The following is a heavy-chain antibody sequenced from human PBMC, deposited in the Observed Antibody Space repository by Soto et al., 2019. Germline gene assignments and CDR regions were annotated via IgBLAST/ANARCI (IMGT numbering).Heavy chain of an antibody. Sequence: QVQLVQSGTEVKKPGASVKVSCKASGYTFTTHYMHWVRQAPGQGLEWMGIINTSGGRTTYALKFQGRATMTSYTPRNTVYVELTSLRSEVTAIYFCAGAGEYYGSATFSPPLRYYFNSWGQGTLVTVSS. D-gene: IGHD3-10*01. CDR3: AGAGEYYGSATFSPPLRYYFNS. CDR2: INTSGGRT. CDR1: GYTFTTHY. V-gene: IGHV1-46*01. J-gene: IGHJ4*02.